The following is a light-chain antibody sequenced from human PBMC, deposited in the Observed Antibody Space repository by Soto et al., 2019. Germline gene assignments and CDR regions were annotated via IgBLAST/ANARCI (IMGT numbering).Light chain of an antibody. CDR3: CSFAGSYTLI. CDR2: DVT. Sequence: QSVLTQPRSVSGSPGQSVTISCTGTSSDIGGYNFVSWYQQHPGNAPKLVIYDVTKRPSGVPDRFSGSKSGSTASLTISGLQAGDEADYFCCSFAGSYTLIFGGGTKVTVL. J-gene: IGLJ2*01. V-gene: IGLV2-11*01. CDR1: SSDIGGYNF.